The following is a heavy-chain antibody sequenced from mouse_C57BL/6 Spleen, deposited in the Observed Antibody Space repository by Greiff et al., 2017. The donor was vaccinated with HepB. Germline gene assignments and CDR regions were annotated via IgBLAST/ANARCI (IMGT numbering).Heavy chain of an antibody. CDR3: ARQLRLRGAWFAY. V-gene: IGHV1-26*01. Sequence: VQLQQSGPELVKPGASVKISCKASGYTFTDYYMNWVKQSHGKSLEWIGDINPNNGGTRYNQKFKGKATLTVDKSSSTAYMELRSLTSEDSAVDYCARQLRLRGAWFAYWGQGTLVTVSA. D-gene: IGHD3-2*02. J-gene: IGHJ3*01. CDR2: INPNNGGT. CDR1: GYTFTDYY.